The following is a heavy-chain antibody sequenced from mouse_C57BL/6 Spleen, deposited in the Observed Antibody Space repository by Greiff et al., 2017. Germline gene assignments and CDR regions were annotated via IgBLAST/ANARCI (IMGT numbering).Heavy chain of an antibody. V-gene: IGHV3-6*01. J-gene: IGHJ4*01. Sequence: ESGPGLVKPSQSLSLTCSVTGYSITSGYYWNWIRQFPGNNLEWMGYISYDGSNNYNPSLKNRISITRDTSKNQFLLKLNSVTTEDTATDDWAGARNDYAMDYWGQGTSVTVSS. CDR1: GYSITSGYY. CDR2: ISYDGSN. CDR3: AGARNDYAMDY.